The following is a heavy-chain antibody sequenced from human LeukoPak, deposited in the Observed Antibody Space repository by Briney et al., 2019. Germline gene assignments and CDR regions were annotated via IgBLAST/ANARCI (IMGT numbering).Heavy chain of an antibody. V-gene: IGHV4-59*01. CDR2: IYYSGST. CDR3: ARAVLYSSGWSFDY. J-gene: IGHJ4*02. D-gene: IGHD6-19*01. CDR1: VGSISSYY. Sequence: LETLSLTCTVSVGSISSYYWSSIRPPPRKGVAWFGYIYYSGSTNYNPSLKSRVTISVDTSKNQFSLKLSSVTAADTAVYYCARAVLYSSGWSFDYWGQGTLVTVSS.